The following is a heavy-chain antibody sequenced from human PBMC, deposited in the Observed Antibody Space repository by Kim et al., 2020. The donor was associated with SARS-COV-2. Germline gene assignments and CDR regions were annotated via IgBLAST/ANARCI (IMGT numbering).Heavy chain of an antibody. CDR3: ARGDSYGYYYYYGMDV. V-gene: IGHV4-59*13. Sequence: SETLSLTCTVSGGSISSYYWSWIRQPPGKGLEWIGYIYYSGSTNYNPSLKSRVTISVDTSKNQFSLKLSSVTAADTAVYYCARGDSYGYYYYYGMDVWGQGTTVTVSS. CDR2: IYYSGST. J-gene: IGHJ6*02. D-gene: IGHD5-18*01. CDR1: GGSISSYY.